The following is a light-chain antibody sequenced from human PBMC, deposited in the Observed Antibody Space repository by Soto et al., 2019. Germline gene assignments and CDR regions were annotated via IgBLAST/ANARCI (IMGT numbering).Light chain of an antibody. CDR1: QSISSW. CDR2: KAS. Sequence: DIQMTQSPSTLSTTVGDRVTITCRASQSISSWLAWYQQKAGKAPKLLIYKASSLESGVPSRFSGSGSGTEFTLTISSLQPDDFATYYCQHYNGSPLTFGGGTKVEIK. J-gene: IGKJ4*01. V-gene: IGKV1-5*03. CDR3: QHYNGSPLT.